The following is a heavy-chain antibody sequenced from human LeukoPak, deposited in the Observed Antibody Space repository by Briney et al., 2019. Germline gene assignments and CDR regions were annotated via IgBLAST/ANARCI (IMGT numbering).Heavy chain of an antibody. CDR3: ASLQYSSGWPFDY. CDR1: GGSISSSSYY. V-gene: IGHV4-39*01. D-gene: IGHD6-19*01. J-gene: IGHJ4*02. Sequence: PSETLSLTCTVSGGSISSSSYYWGWIRQPPGKGLEWFGSIYYSGSTYYNPSLKSRVTISVDTSKNQFSLKLSSVTAADTAVYYCASLQYSSGWPFDYWGQGTLVTVSS. CDR2: IYYSGST.